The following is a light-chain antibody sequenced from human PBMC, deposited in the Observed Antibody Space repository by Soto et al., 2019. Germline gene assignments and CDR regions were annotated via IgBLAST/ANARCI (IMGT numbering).Light chain of an antibody. Sequence: AIQLTQSPSSLSASVGDRVTITCRASQGISSALAWYQQKPGKAPKLLIYDASSLESGVPSRFSGSGSGTDFTLTISDVQPEDFALYYCHQRQSWPRTFGQGTKVDI. CDR3: HQRQSWPRT. CDR2: DAS. J-gene: IGKJ1*01. V-gene: IGKV1-13*02. CDR1: QGISSA.